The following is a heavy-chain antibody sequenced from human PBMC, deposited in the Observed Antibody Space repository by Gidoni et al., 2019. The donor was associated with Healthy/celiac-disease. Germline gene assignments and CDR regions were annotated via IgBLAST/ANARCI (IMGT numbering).Heavy chain of an antibody. V-gene: IGHV4-31*03. J-gene: IGHJ6*02. CDR1: GGSISSGGYY. Sequence: QVQLQESGPGLVKPSQTLSLTCTVSGGSISSGGYYWSWIRQHPGKGLEWIGYIYYSGSTYYNPSLKSRVTISVDTSKNQFSLKLSSVTAADTAVYYCARESVRGVTDYYYYYGMDVWGQGTTVTVSS. CDR2: IYYSGST. D-gene: IGHD3-10*01. CDR3: ARESVRGVTDYYYYYGMDV.